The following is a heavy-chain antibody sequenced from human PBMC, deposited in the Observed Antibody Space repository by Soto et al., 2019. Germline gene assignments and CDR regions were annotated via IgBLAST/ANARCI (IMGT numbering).Heavy chain of an antibody. Sequence: GGSLRLSCAASGFTFGSNWMSWVRQAPGKGLEWVANIKRDGSEKYYVDSVKGRFTISRDNAKNTLYLQMNSLRADDTAVYYCASLEWESTGYADYWGQGILVTVSS. D-gene: IGHD3-3*01. CDR2: IKRDGSEK. CDR1: GFTFGSNW. CDR3: ASLEWESTGYADY. V-gene: IGHV3-7*03. J-gene: IGHJ4*02.